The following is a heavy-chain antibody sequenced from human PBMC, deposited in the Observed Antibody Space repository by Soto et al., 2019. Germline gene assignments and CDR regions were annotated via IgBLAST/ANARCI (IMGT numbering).Heavy chain of an antibody. V-gene: IGHV4-4*07. Sequence: LPETLSLTCTVSDGSISSYYCSWIRQAAGKGLEWIGRIHTSGSPNYNPSLKSRVTMSADTSKNQFSLELTSVTAADTAVYYCATGGTYFDYWGQGTLVTVSS. CDR3: ATGGTYFDY. CDR1: DGSISSYY. J-gene: IGHJ4*02. CDR2: IHTSGSP.